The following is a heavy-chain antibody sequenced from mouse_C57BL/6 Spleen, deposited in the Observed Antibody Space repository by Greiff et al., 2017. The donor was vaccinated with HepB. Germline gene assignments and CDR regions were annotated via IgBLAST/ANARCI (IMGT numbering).Heavy chain of an antibody. J-gene: IGHJ1*03. CDR2: IYPGSGST. V-gene: IGHV1-55*01. Sequence: QVQLQQPGAELVKPGASVKMSCKASGYTFTSYWITWVKQRPGQGLEWIGDIYPGSGSTNYNEKFKSKATLTVDTSSSTAHMQLSSLTSEDSAVYYCARRTTVVDWYFDVWGTGTTVTVSS. CDR1: GYTFTSYW. CDR3: ARRTTVVDWYFDV. D-gene: IGHD1-1*01.